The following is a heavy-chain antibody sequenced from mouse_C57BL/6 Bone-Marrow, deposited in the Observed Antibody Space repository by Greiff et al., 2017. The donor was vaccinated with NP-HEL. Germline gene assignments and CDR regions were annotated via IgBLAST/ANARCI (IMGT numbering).Heavy chain of an antibody. CDR1: GYTFTSYW. Sequence: VKLKESGAELVKPGASVKMSCKASGYTFTSYWITWVKQRPGQGLEWIGDIYPGSGSTNYNEKFKSKATLTVDTSSSTAYMQLSSLTSEDSAVYYCARGHTYWGQGTTLTVSS. CDR3: ARGHTY. CDR2: IYPGSGST. J-gene: IGHJ2*01. V-gene: IGHV1-55*01.